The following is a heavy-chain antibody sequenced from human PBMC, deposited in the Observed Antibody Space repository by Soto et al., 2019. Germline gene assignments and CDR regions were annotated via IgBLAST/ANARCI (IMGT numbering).Heavy chain of an antibody. D-gene: IGHD2-2*01. V-gene: IGHV4-39*01. Sequence: SETQSLTCPFSGVSISSSSYYWGWIRQPPGKGLEWIGSIYYSGSTYYNPSLKSRVTISVDTSKNQFSLKLSSVTAADTAVYYCARHEYRYCSSTSCYDSADWFDPWGQGTLVTVS. CDR2: IYYSGST. CDR1: GVSISSSSYY. CDR3: ARHEYRYCSSTSCYDSADWFDP. J-gene: IGHJ5*02.